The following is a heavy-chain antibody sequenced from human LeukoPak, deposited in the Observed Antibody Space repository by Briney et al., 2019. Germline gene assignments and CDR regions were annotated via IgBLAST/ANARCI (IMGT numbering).Heavy chain of an antibody. CDR3: TRDSVVVVAADHDAFDI. CDR1: GFTFSSYW. Sequence: GGSLRLSCAASGFTFSSYWMSWVRQAPGKGPEWVGFIRSKAYGGTTEYAASVKGRFTISRDDSKSIAYLQMNSLKTEDTAVYYCTRDSVVVVAADHDAFDIWGQGTMVTVSS. J-gene: IGHJ3*02. CDR2: IRSKAYGGTT. V-gene: IGHV3-49*04. D-gene: IGHD2-15*01.